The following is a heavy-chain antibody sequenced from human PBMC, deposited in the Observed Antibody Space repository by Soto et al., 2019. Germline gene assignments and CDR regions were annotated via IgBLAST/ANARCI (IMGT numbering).Heavy chain of an antibody. CDR2: ISGSGGST. CDR3: AIDRAPIRDIQPHDY. J-gene: IGHJ4*02. V-gene: IGHV3-23*01. Sequence: GGSLRLCCAASGFTFSSYAMSWVRQAPGKGLEWVSAISGSGGSTYYADSVKGRFTISRDNSKNTLYLQMNSLRAEDTAVYYCAIDRAPIRDIQPHDYWGQATLVTVSS. D-gene: IGHD5-18*01. CDR1: GFTFSSYA.